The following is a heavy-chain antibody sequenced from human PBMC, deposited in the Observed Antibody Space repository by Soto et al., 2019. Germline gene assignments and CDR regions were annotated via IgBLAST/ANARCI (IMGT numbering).Heavy chain of an antibody. D-gene: IGHD3-9*01. CDR3: AKDLQLRFFDWVLGPLDF. J-gene: IGHJ4*02. V-gene: IGHV3-30*18. Sequence: QVQLVESGGGVVQPGRSLRLSCEASGFTFRSYGMHWVRQAPGKGLEWVAVISHDGSNIYYADSVKGRFTVSRDNSRNTLYLQMRSLRAEETAMYYCAKDLQLRFFDWVLGPLDFWGQGTLVTVSS. CDR2: ISHDGSNI. CDR1: GFTFRSYG.